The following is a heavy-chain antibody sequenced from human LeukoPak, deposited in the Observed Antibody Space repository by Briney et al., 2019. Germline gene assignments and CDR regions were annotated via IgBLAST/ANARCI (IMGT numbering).Heavy chain of an antibody. CDR3: ARDYDILTGSYGMDV. V-gene: IGHV4-59*01. Sequence: PSETLSLTCTVSGGSISSCYWSWIRQPPGKGLEWIGYIYYSGSTNYNPSLKSRVTISVDTSKNQFSLKLSSVTAADTAVYYCARDYDILTGSYGMDVWGQGTTVTVSS. D-gene: IGHD3-9*01. J-gene: IGHJ6*02. CDR2: IYYSGST. CDR1: GGSISSCY.